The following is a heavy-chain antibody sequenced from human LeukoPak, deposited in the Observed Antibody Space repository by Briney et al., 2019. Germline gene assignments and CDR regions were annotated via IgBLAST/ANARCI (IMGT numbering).Heavy chain of an antibody. CDR2: INGDGSSL. J-gene: IGHJ4*02. D-gene: IGHD6-19*01. V-gene: IGHV3-74*01. Sequence: GGSLRLSCAASGLTSNTYWMHWARQVPGKGLVWVARINGDGSSLSYADSVEGRFTISRDNSKNTLYLQMNSLRAEDTAVYYCARGVAVAGTSCDYWGQGTLVTVSS. CDR3: ARGVAVAGTSCDY. CDR1: GLTSNTYW.